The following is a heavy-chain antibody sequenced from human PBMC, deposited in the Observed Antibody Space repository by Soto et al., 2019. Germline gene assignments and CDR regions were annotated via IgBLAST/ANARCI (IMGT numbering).Heavy chain of an antibody. V-gene: IGHV4-31*03. CDR3: TRDNPRPSLSGLGKVYYGMDV. D-gene: IGHD3-10*01. Sequence: QVQLLESGPGLMKPWHTLSLTCTVPGGSISSGGYNWTRLRPRPGKGREGGGNIYYSTGSTYYTPSLKSRISISVERSKNRFSVNLSFVTAADAVVYYCTRDNPRPSLSGLGKVYYGMDVWGQGTTVTVSS. CDR1: GGSISSGGYN. CDR2: IYYSTGST. J-gene: IGHJ6*02.